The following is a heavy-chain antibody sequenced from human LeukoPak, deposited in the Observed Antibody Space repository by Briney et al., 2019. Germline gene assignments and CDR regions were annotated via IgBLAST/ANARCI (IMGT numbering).Heavy chain of an antibody. Sequence: SETLSLTCTVSGGSISSYYWSWIRQPPGKGLEWIGYIYYSGSTNYNPPLKSRVTISVDTSKNQFSLKLSSVTAADTAVYYCARIILTGYSYYFDYWGQGTLVTVSS. CDR1: GGSISSYY. CDR3: ARIILTGYSYYFDY. CDR2: IYYSGST. D-gene: IGHD3-9*01. J-gene: IGHJ4*02. V-gene: IGHV4-59*01.